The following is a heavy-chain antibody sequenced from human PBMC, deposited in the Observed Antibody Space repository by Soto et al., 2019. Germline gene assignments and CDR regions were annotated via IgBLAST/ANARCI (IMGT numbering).Heavy chain of an antibody. CDR3: ITLPWG. J-gene: IGHJ6*02. Sequence: SVSNAWMNWVRPAPGKGLEWVGRIKSKTDGGTTDYAAPVKGRFSISRDDSKNTLYLQMNSLKTEDTAVYYCITLPWGWGQGTTVIVSS. CDR2: IKSKTDGGTT. CDR1: SVSNAW. D-gene: IGHD3-16*01. V-gene: IGHV3-15*07.